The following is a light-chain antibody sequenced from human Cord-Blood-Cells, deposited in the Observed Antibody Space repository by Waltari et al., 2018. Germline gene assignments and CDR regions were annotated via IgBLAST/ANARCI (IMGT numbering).Light chain of an antibody. CDR1: QSVSSSY. CDR3: QQYGSSPFT. J-gene: IGKJ3*01. Sequence: GTLSLSPGERATLSCRASQSVSSSYLAWYQQKPGQAPRLLIYGASSRATGIPDRFSGSGSGTDFTLTISRLEPEDFAVYYCQQYGSSPFTFGPGTKVDIE. V-gene: IGKV3-20*01. CDR2: GAS.